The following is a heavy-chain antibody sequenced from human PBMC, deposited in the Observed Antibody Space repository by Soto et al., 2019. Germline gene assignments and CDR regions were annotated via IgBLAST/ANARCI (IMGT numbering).Heavy chain of an antibody. J-gene: IGHJ3*02. Sequence: PGGSLRLSCAASEFTFHDYAIHWVRQAPGKGLEWVSGISWNSGSIVYADSVEGRFTISRDNAKNSLYLQMNSLGAEDTAFYYCAKDRYCSSTGCHDAFDIWGQGTMVTVSS. CDR2: ISWNSGSI. CDR3: AKDRYCSSTGCHDAFDI. V-gene: IGHV3-9*01. D-gene: IGHD2-2*01. CDR1: EFTFHDYA.